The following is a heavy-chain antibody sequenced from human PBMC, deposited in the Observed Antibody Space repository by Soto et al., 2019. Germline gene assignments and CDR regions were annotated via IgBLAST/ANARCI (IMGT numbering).Heavy chain of an antibody. D-gene: IGHD4-17*01. J-gene: IGHJ4*02. CDR1: GFTVSSNY. CDR2: IYSGGST. V-gene: IGHV3-66*01. CDR3: AREPTDYGDSN. Sequence: EVQLVESGGGLVQPGGSLRLSCAASGFTVSSNYMSWVRQAPGKGLEWVPVIYSGGSTYYADSVKGRFTISRDNSKNTLYLQMNSLRAEDTAVYYCAREPTDYGDSNWGQGTLVTVSS.